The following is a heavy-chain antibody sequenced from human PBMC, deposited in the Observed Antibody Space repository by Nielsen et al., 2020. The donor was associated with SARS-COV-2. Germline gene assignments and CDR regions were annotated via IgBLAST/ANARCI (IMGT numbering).Heavy chain of an antibody. CDR3: AHRQPVTRLFDY. CDR2: IYWDDDK. D-gene: IGHD4-17*01. Sequence: SGPTLVKPTQTLTLTCTFSGFSLSTSGVGVGWIRQPPGKALEWLALIYWDDDKRYSPSLKSRLTITKDTSKNQVVLTMTNMDPADTATYYCAHRQPVTRLFDYWGQGTLVTVSS. V-gene: IGHV2-5*02. CDR1: GFSLSTSGVG. J-gene: IGHJ4*02.